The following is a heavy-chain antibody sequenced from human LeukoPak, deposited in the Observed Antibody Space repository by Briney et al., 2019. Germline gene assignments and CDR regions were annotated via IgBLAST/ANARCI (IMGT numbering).Heavy chain of an antibody. J-gene: IGHJ6*02. CDR1: GYTFTSYG. Sequence: SVKVSCKASGYTFTSYGISWVRQAPGQGLEWMGGIIPIFGTANYAQKFQGRVTITADESTSTAYMELSSLRSEDTAVYYCARSYDILTGRYYYYGMDVWGQGTTVTVSS. V-gene: IGHV1-69*13. CDR3: ARSYDILTGRYYYYGMDV. CDR2: IIPIFGTA. D-gene: IGHD3-9*01.